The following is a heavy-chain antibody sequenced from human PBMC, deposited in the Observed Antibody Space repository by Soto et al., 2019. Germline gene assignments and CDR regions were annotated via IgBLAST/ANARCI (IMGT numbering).Heavy chain of an antibody. Sequence: GGSLRLSCAASGFTFSSYAMSWVRQAPGKGLEWVGRIKSKTDGGTTDYAAPVKGRFTISRDDSKNTLYLQMNSLKTEDTAVYYCTSPQYNWIGGYYGMDVWGQGTTVTVSS. J-gene: IGHJ6*02. CDR3: TSPQYNWIGGYYGMDV. D-gene: IGHD1-20*01. CDR2: IKSKTDGGTT. V-gene: IGHV3-15*01. CDR1: GFTFSSYA.